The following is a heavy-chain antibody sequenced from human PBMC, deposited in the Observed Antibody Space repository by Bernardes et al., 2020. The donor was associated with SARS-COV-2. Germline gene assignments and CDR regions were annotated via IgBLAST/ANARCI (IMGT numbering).Heavy chain of an antibody. CDR3: SRVAEPSIKRWYTDY. J-gene: IGHJ4*02. V-gene: IGHV1-46*03. D-gene: IGHD2-8*01. CDR2: IDPSGRTT. CDR1: GYTFTTYS. Sequence: ASVKVSCKTSGYTFTTYSVHWVRQAPGQGLEWMGMIDPSGRTTSYAQKFQDRVSMTSDTSTSTVYLELSSLRSEDTAVYYCSRVAEPSIKRWYTDYWGQGALVTVSS.